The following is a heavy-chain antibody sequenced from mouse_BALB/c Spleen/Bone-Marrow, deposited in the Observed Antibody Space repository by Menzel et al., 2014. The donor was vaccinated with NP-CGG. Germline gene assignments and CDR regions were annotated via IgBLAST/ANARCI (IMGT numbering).Heavy chain of an antibody. D-gene: IGHD2-1*01. J-gene: IGHJ1*01. CDR3: ARRDYGKHFDV. Sequence: EEKLMESGPRLVKPSQTLSLTCSVTGDSITSGYWNWIRKFPGNKFEYMGHISYSGSTYCNPSLESRVSITRDTSTNQYYLQLNSVTTEDTATYYCARRDYGKHFDVWGAGTTVTVSS. CDR1: GDSITSGY. V-gene: IGHV3-8*02. CDR2: ISYSGST.